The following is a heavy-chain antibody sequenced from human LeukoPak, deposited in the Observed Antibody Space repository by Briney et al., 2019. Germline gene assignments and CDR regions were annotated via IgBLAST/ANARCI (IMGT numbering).Heavy chain of an antibody. CDR1: GFTFSVYS. CDR2: FNGNGANI. CDR3: VRDHIWAFDY. Sequence: GGSLRLSCVASGFTFSVYSMNWVRQAPGKGLEWISYFNGNGANINYADSVRGRFTISRDNGKNSLYLQMDSLRADDSAVYYCVRDHIWAFDYWGRGILVSVSS. V-gene: IGHV3-48*01. J-gene: IGHJ4*02. D-gene: IGHD3-16*01.